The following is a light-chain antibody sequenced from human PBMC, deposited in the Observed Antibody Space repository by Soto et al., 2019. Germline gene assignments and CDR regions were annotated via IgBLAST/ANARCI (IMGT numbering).Light chain of an antibody. CDR3: NSYTSSSTFV. V-gene: IGLV2-14*01. Sequence: QSVLTQPASVSGSPGQSITISCTGTSSDVGGYNYVSWYQQHPGKAPKLMMYEVTNRPLGVSNRFSGSRSGNTASLTISGLQSEDEAEYYCNSYTSSSTFVFGTGTKLTVL. CDR1: SSDVGGYNY. J-gene: IGLJ1*01. CDR2: EVT.